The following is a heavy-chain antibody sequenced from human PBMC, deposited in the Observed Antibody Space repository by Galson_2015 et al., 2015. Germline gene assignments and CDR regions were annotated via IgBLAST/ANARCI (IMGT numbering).Heavy chain of an antibody. CDR2: ISGSGGST. J-gene: IGHJ6*02. CDR3: AKDGVIAAAGPTYYYYYGMDV. V-gene: IGHV3-23*01. Sequence: SLRLSCAASGFTSSSYAMSWVRQAPGKGLEWVSAISGSGGSTYYADSVKGRFTISRDNSKNTLYLQMNSLRAEDTAVYYCAKDGVIAAAGPTYYYYYGMDVWGQGTTVTVSS. CDR1: GFTSSSYA. D-gene: IGHD6-13*01.